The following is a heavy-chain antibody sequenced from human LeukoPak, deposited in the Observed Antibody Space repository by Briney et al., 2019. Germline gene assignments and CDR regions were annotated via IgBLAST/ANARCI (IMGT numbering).Heavy chain of an antibody. V-gene: IGHV1-2*02. D-gene: IGHD5-12*01. CDR3: ATEKHVDIVATGEAFDI. J-gene: IGHJ3*02. Sequence: GASVKVSCKASGYTFTGYFMHWVRQAPGQGLEWMGWINPNSGGTNYAQKFQGRVTMTGDTSISTAYMDLSSLRSEDTAVYYCATEKHVDIVATGEAFDIWSQGTMVTVSS. CDR2: INPNSGGT. CDR1: GYTFTGYF.